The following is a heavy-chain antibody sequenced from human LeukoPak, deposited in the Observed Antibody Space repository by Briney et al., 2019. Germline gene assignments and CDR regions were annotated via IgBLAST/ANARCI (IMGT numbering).Heavy chain of an antibody. CDR1: GGSISSSSYY. CDR2: VYYSGSA. D-gene: IGHD5-18*01. J-gene: IGHJ4*02. V-gene: IGHV4-39*01. Sequence: PSETLSLTCTVSGGSISSSSYYWGWIRQPPGKGLEWIGNVYYSGSAYYNPSLKSRVTMSVDTSKNQLSLKLSSVTAADTAVFYCARLGYTYGRTGYFDFWGQGTLVTVSS. CDR3: ARLGYTYGRTGYFDF.